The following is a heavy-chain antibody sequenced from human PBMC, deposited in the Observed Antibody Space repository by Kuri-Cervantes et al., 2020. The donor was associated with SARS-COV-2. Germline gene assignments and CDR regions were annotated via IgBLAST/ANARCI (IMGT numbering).Heavy chain of an antibody. CDR1: GGSISSGGYY. Sequence: SCTVSGGSISSGGYYWGWIRQPPGKGLEFIGTIYYDGRTYYNTSLKSQVTISVDTSKNQFSLKLSSVTAADTAVYYCARHDYWGQGTLVTVSS. V-gene: IGHV4-39*01. J-gene: IGHJ4*02. CDR3: ARHDY. CDR2: IYYDGRT.